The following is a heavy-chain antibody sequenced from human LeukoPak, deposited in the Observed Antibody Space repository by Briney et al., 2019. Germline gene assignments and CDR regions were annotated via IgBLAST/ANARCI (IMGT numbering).Heavy chain of an antibody. CDR2: MEKELNGYAT. Sequence: QPGGSLRLSCAASGFTFSDSSIHWVRQASGKGLEWIGLMEKELNGYATAYAASVRGRFTISRDDSQNTAYLQMDSLKTEDTALYYCTSDSGTYNWLDPWGQGTLVTVSS. CDR1: GFTFSDSS. CDR3: TSDSGTYNWLDP. J-gene: IGHJ5*02. D-gene: IGHD1-26*01. V-gene: IGHV3-73*01.